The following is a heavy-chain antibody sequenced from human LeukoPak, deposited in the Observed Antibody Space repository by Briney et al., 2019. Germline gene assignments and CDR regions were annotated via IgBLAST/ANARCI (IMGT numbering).Heavy chain of an antibody. CDR3: ARALDGGDAASYFDY. V-gene: IGHV4-4*02. D-gene: IGHD3-16*01. CDR1: GGSISSSNW. Sequence: PSGTLSLTCAVSGGSISSSNWWSWVRQPPGKGPEWIGEIYHSGSTNYNPSLKSRVTISVDKSKNQFSLKLSSVTAADTAVYYCARALDGGDAASYFDYWGQGTLVTVSS. CDR2: IYHSGST. J-gene: IGHJ4*02.